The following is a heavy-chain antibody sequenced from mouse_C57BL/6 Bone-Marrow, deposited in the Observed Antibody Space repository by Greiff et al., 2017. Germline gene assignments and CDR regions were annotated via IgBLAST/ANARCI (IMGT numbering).Heavy chain of an antibody. CDR1: GYTFTSYW. CDR3: ARRGLRETWFAY. CDR2: IHPNSGST. V-gene: IGHV1-64*01. J-gene: IGHJ3*01. Sequence: QVQLQQPGAELVKPGASVKLSCKASGYTFTSYWMHWVKHRPGQGLEWIGMIHPNSGSTNYNEKFKSKATLTVDKSSSTAYMQLSSLTSEDSAVYYCARRGLRETWFAYWGQGTLVTVSA. D-gene: IGHD2-4*01.